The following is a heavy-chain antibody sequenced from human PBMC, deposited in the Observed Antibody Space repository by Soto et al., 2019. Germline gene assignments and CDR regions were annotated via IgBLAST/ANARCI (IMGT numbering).Heavy chain of an antibody. V-gene: IGHV1-18*04. CDR1: GYIFTGYG. CDR2: VSPYNGNT. J-gene: IGHJ4*02. D-gene: IGHD3-3*01. Sequence: VWTGPEVTKPGASMKVSCKASGYIFTGYGIAWVRQAPGQGLEWMGWVSPYNGNTNYAQKFQGRVALTTDASTATAYMELKSLRSDDTAVYYCARDQGFGIVYFDHWGQGTLVTVSS. CDR3: ARDQGFGIVYFDH.